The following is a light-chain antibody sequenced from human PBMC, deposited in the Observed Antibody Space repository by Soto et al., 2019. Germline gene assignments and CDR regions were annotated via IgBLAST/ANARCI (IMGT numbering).Light chain of an antibody. Sequence: EIVLTQSPATLSLSPGERAIISCRASQSVSRFFVWYQEKRGQPPRLLIYDASIRATGIPVRFSGSGSGTDFTLTISSLEPEDFAVYYCQHRLSWPLTFGGGTTVEMK. J-gene: IGKJ4*01. CDR1: QSVSRF. CDR3: QHRLSWPLT. CDR2: DAS. V-gene: IGKV3-11*01.